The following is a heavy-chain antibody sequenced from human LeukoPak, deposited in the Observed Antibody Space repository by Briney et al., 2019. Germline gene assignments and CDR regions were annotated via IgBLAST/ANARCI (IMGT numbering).Heavy chain of an antibody. Sequence: PSETLSLTCTVSGGSISSYYWNWIRQPPGKGLEWIGYIFYSGRTSYNPTLKRPVTLSVDTSKNWLSLRLTSVTAADTAVYYCARDFGFWSGYSSFDYWGQGTLVTVSS. V-gene: IGHV4-59*01. CDR1: GGSISSYY. CDR2: IFYSGRT. D-gene: IGHD3-3*01. J-gene: IGHJ4*02. CDR3: ARDFGFWSGYSSFDY.